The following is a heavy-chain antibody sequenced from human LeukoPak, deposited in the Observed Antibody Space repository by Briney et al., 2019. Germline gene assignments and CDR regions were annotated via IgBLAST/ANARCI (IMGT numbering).Heavy chain of an antibody. CDR1: GYTFTNYA. CDR2: INTGNGDT. CDR3: ARDESD. Sequence: ASVKVSCKASGYTFTNYAIHWVRQAPGQRLEWMGWINTGNGDTKYSQKFQGRVTITRDTSASTAYMELSGLTFEDTAVYYCARDESDWGQGTLVTVSS. V-gene: IGHV1-3*04. J-gene: IGHJ4*02.